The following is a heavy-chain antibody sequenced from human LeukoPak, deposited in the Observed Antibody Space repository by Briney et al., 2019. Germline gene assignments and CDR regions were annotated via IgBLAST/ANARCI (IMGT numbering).Heavy chain of an antibody. J-gene: IGHJ3*02. CDR1: GYTFTSYG. CDR2: ISAYNGNT. Sequence: ALVKVSCKASGYTFTSYGISWVRQAPGQGLEWMGWISAYNGNTNYAQKLQGRVTMTTDTSTSTAYMELRSLRSDDTAVYYCARDSDIVVVPAAINDAFDIWGQGTMVTVSS. CDR3: ARDSDIVVVPAAINDAFDI. D-gene: IGHD2-2*02. V-gene: IGHV1-18*01.